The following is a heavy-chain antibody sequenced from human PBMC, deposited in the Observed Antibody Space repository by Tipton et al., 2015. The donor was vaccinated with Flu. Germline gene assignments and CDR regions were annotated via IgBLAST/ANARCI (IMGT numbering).Heavy chain of an antibody. CDR3: AIDDFGSSWYGY. J-gene: IGHJ4*02. Sequence: TLSLTCSVSDGSISSSSYYWGWIRQPPGKGLEWIGNIYYSGSTFYNPSLKSRVTISLDKSTNQFSLRLSSVTAADTAIYYCAIDDFGSSWYGYWGQGSLVTVSS. CDR2: IYYSGST. CDR1: DGSISSSSYY. V-gene: IGHV4-39*07. D-gene: IGHD6-13*01.